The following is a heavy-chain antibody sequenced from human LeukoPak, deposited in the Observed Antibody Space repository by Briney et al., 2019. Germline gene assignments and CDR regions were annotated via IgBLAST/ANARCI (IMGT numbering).Heavy chain of an antibody. Sequence: GGSLRLSCVASGLRFDYYAMHWVRQGPGKGLEWVSGISWNSDDIDYAESVKGRFTISRDNRKNSLYLEMNSLRPDDTALYYCAAGETLLVYLEYWGQGSLVTVSS. D-gene: IGHD2-8*02. CDR1: GLRFDYYA. CDR3: AAGETLLVYLEY. CDR2: ISWNSDDI. J-gene: IGHJ4*02. V-gene: IGHV3-9*01.